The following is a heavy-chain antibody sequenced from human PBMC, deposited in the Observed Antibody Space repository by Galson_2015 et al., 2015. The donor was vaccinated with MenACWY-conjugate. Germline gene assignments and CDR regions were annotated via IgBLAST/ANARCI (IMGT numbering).Heavy chain of an antibody. D-gene: IGHD6-6*01. J-gene: IGHJ4*02. CDR1: GDSITSTTYY. CDR2: TSFRWYT. V-gene: IGHV4-39*07. Sequence: ATLSRTCGVYGDSITSTTYYWGWVRQPPGKGLEWIGSTSFRWYTSYTASLQCRVTISIATSTNQVFMRVTFVTAADTAVYYCERSSSSLGMTWGQGTLGAVSS. CDR3: ERSSSSLGMT.